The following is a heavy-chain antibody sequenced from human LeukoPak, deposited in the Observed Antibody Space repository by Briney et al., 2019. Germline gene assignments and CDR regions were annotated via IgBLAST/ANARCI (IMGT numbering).Heavy chain of an antibody. CDR1: GGSISSYY. D-gene: IGHD6-13*01. J-gene: IGHJ4*02. Sequence: PSETLSLTCTVSGGSISSYYWSWIRQPPGKGLEWIGYIYYSGSTNSNPSLKSRVTISVDTSKNQFSLKLISVTAADTAVYYCARHTGYSSSWLTFDYWGQGTLVTVSS. V-gene: IGHV4-59*08. CDR2: IYYSGST. CDR3: ARHTGYSSSWLTFDY.